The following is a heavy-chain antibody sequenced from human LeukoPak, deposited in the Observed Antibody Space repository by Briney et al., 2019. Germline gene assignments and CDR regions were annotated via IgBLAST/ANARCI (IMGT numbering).Heavy chain of an antibody. CDR3: ARASVILLWFGELRRHAFDI. D-gene: IGHD3-10*01. Sequence: PSETLSLTCAVYGGSFSGYYWSWIRQPPGKGLEWIGEINHSGSTNYNPSLKSRVTISVDTSKNQFSLKLSSVTAADTAVYYCARASVILLWFGELRRHAFDIWGQGTMVTVSS. J-gene: IGHJ3*02. CDR2: INHSGST. V-gene: IGHV4-34*01. CDR1: GGSFSGYY.